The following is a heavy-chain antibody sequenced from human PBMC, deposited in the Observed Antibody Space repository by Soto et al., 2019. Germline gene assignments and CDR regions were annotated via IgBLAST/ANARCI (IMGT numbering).Heavy chain of an antibody. CDR3: ARSKYMDV. Sequence: ASVKVSCKAPRGTFSTYTINWVRQAPGQGLEWMGIITPSGGSTNYAQKFQGRVTMTRDTSTTTVYMELSSLRSEDTAMYYCARSKYMDVWGKGTTVTVSS. CDR2: ITPSGGST. J-gene: IGHJ6*03. CDR1: RGTFSTYT. V-gene: IGHV1-46*03.